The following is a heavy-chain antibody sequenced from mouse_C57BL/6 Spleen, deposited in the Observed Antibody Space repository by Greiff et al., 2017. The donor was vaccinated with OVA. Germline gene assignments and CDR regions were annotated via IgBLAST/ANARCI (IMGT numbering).Heavy chain of an antibody. Sequence: QVQLQQSGAELVKPGASVKLSCKASGYTFTEYTIHWVKQRSGQGLEWIGWFYPGSGSIKYNEKFKDKATLTADTSSSTVYMELSRLTSEDSAVYYCARHEDDYDSSYNYFDYWGQGTTLTVSS. D-gene: IGHD1-1*01. CDR1: GYTFTEYT. CDR2: FYPGSGSI. J-gene: IGHJ2*01. CDR3: ARHEDDYDSSYNYFDY. V-gene: IGHV1-62-2*01.